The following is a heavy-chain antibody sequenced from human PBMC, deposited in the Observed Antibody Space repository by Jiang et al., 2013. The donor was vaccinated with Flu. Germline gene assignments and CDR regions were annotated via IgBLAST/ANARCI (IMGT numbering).Heavy chain of an antibody. CDR2: IYYSGRT. D-gene: IGHD6-6*01. Sequence: SLTCTVSGGSVSSGGYYWTWIRQHPGKGLEWIGYIYYSGRTSYNPSLRSRITISLDTPKNQFSLKLSSVTAADTAVYYCAGLPDSTSSPVDCWGQGTLVTVSS. V-gene: IGHV4-31*03. CDR1: GGSVSSGGYY. CDR3: AGLPDSTSSPVDC. J-gene: IGHJ4*02.